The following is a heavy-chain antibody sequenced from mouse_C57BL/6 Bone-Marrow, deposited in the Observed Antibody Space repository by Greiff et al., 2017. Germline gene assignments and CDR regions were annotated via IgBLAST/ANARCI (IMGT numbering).Heavy chain of an antibody. CDR1: GYTFTDYN. D-gene: IGHD2-4*01. CDR2: INPNNGGT. CDR3: AREDYDGFAY. Sequence: VQLQQSGPELVKPGASVKIPCKASGYTFTDYNMDWVKQSHGKSLEWIGDINPNNGGTIYNQKFKGKATLTVDKSSSTAYMELRSLTSEDTAVYYCAREDYDGFAYWGQGTLVTVSA. J-gene: IGHJ3*01. V-gene: IGHV1-18*01.